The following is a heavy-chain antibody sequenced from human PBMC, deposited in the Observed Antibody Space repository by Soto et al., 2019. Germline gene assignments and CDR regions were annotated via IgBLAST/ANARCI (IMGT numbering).Heavy chain of an antibody. J-gene: IGHJ6*04. CDR1: GGSISSSDYF. D-gene: IGHD3-16*01. CDR2: IYHSGTT. Sequence: QLQLQELGPGLVKPSETLSLTCTVSGGSISSSDYFWGLIRPPPGQALDWIGAIYHSGTTYYTPSLLSRVTISVDTSKSLSSLKLRSETAADSSGYFSARQAGGFGYDMDVWGNGATLTGAS. CDR3: ARQAGGFGYDMDV. V-gene: IGHV4-39*01.